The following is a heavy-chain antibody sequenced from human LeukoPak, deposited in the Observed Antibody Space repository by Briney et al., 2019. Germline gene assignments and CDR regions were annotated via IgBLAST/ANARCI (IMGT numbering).Heavy chain of an antibody. J-gene: IGHJ4*02. D-gene: IGHD1-26*01. CDR3: AKDGGYSGSYFSSYSFDY. CDR2: ISYDGSNK. Sequence: GGSLRLSCTASGFTFSSYGMHWVRQAPGKGLEWVSIISYDGSNKYYADSVKGRFTTSRDNSKNTLYLQMNSLRAEDTAVYYCAKDGGYSGSYFSSYSFDYWGQGTLVTVSS. CDR1: GFTFSSYG. V-gene: IGHV3-30*18.